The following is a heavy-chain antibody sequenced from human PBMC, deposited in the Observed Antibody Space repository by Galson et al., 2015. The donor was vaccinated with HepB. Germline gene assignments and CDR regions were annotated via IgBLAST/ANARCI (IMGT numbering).Heavy chain of an antibody. CDR2: FDPEDGET. CDR3: AISPNERNDYGAHEAFDI. CDR1: GYTLTELS. J-gene: IGHJ3*02. D-gene: IGHD4-17*01. V-gene: IGHV1-24*01. Sequence: SVKVSCKVSGYTLTELSMHWVRQAPGKGPEWMGGFDPEDGETIYAQKFQGRVTMTEGTSTDTAYMELSSLRSEDTAVYYCAISPNERNDYGAHEAFDIWGQGTMVTVSS.